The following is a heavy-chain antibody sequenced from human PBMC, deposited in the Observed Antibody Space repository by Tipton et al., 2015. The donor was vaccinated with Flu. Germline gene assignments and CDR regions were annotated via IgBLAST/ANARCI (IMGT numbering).Heavy chain of an antibody. CDR1: GGSISSYY. Sequence: TLSLTCTVSGGSISSYYCSWIRQPPGKGLEWIGYIYYSGSTNYNPSLKSRVTISVDTSKNQFSLKLSSVTAADTAAYYCARGGYYDILTGYYMNGMDVWGQGTTVTVSS. CDR3: ARGGYYDILTGYYMNGMDV. J-gene: IGHJ6*02. V-gene: IGHV4-59*01. D-gene: IGHD3-9*01. CDR2: IYYSGST.